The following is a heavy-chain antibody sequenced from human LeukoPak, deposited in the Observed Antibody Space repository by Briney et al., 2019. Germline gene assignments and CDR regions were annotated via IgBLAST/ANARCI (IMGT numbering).Heavy chain of an antibody. D-gene: IGHD1-1*01. CDR1: GGSFSGYH. CDR3: ARAQLDYYYYMDV. J-gene: IGHJ6*03. Sequence: SETLSLTCAVYGGSFSGYHWSWIRQPPGKGLEWIGEINHSGSTNYNPSLKSRVTISVDTSKNQFSLKLSSVTAADTAVYYCARAQLDYYYYMDVWGKGTTVTVSS. CDR2: INHSGST. V-gene: IGHV4-34*01.